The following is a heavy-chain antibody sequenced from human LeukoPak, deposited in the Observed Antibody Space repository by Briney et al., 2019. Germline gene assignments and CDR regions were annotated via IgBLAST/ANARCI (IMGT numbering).Heavy chain of an antibody. CDR1: GGSISSSSYY. D-gene: IGHD1-26*01. Sequence: SETLSLTCTVSGGSISSSSYYWGWIRQPPGKGLEWIGSIYYSGSTYYNPSLKSRVTISVDRSKDQFSLKLSSVTAADTAVYYCAREGGIVGATTSWFDPWGQGTLVTVSS. J-gene: IGHJ5*02. V-gene: IGHV4-39*07. CDR3: AREGGIVGATTSWFDP. CDR2: IYYSGST.